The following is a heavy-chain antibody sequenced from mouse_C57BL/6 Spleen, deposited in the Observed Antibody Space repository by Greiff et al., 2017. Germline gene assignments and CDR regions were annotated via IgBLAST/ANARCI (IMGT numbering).Heavy chain of an antibody. J-gene: IGHJ2*01. Sequence: EVQLQQSGAELVRPGASVKLSCTASGFNIKDYYMHWVKQRPEQGLEWIGRIDPEDGDTEYAPKFQGKATMTADPSSNTAYLQLSSLTSEDTAVYYCTTYYGSSYFDYWGQGTTLTVSS. V-gene: IGHV14-1*01. CDR1: GFNIKDYY. D-gene: IGHD1-1*01. CDR2: IDPEDGDT. CDR3: TTYYGSSYFDY.